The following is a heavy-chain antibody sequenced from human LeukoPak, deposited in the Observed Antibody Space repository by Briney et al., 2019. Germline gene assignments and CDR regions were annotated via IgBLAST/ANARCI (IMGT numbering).Heavy chain of an antibody. CDR3: AGDPGSSSWTWWDY. V-gene: IGHV6-1*01. J-gene: IGHJ4*02. CDR2: TFYRSQWYK. D-gene: IGHD6-13*01. Sequence: SQTLSLTCAISGDSVSSNSAAWNWIRQSPSRGLEWLGRTFYRSQWYKDYAVSMKSRITITPDTSKNQFSLQLNSMTPEDTAIYYCAGDPGSSSWTWWDYWGQGTLVTVSS. CDR1: GDSVSSNSAA.